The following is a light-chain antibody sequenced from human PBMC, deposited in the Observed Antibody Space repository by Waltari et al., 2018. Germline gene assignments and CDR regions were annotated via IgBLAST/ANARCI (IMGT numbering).Light chain of an antibody. CDR3: QQTYGVPLT. V-gene: IGKV1-39*01. Sequence: DIQMTQSPSSLSASVGDRVTITCRPSQSILTSLNWDQQKPGKAPKVLISAVSTLQRGVPSSFSGSGSETDFTLTISSLQPEDFATYYCQQTYGVPLTFGGGTKVEVK. J-gene: IGKJ4*01. CDR1: QSILTS. CDR2: AVS.